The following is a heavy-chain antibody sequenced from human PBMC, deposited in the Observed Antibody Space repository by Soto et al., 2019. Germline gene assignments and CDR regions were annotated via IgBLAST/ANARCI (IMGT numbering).Heavy chain of an antibody. CDR3: ARGGYSYGKHYYYYGMDV. J-gene: IGHJ6*02. CDR1: GYTFTSYY. CDR2: INPSGGST. Sequence: ASVKVSCKASGYTFTSYYMHWVRQAPGQGLEWMGIINPSGGSTSYAQKFQGRVTMTRDTSTSTVYMELSSLRSEDTAVYYCARGGYSYGKHYYYYGMDVWGQGTTVTVS. D-gene: IGHD5-18*01. V-gene: IGHV1-46*01.